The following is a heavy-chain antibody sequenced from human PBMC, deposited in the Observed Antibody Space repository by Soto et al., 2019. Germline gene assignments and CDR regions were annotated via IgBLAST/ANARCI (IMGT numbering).Heavy chain of an antibody. CDR3: ARLGLEYSSSYYFDY. J-gene: IGHJ4*02. Sequence: GASVKVSCKASGGTFSSYAISWVRQAPGQGLEWMGGIIPIFGTANYAQKFQGRVTITADESTSTAYMELSSLRSEDTAVYYCARLGLEYSSSYYFDYWGRGTLVTVSS. V-gene: IGHV1-69*13. CDR2: IIPIFGTA. D-gene: IGHD6-6*01. CDR1: GGTFSSYA.